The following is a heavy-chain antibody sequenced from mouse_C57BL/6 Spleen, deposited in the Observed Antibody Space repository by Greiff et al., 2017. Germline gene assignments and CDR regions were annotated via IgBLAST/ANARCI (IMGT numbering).Heavy chain of an antibody. CDR2: INYDGSST. CDR3: ERADEGGYFDV. J-gene: IGHJ1*03. CDR1: GFTFTYYY. Sequence: EVMVVESEGGLVQPGSSMKLSCTASGFTFTYYYMAWVRQVPEKGLEWVANINYDGSSTYYLDTLKSRFIISRDNAKNTLYLQMSSLTSEDTATVCCERADEGGYFDVWGKGTTVTVSS. D-gene: IGHD2-3*01. V-gene: IGHV5-16*01.